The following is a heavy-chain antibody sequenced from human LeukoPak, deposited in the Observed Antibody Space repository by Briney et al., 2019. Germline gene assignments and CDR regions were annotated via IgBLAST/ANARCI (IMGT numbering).Heavy chain of an antibody. J-gene: IGHJ4*02. CDR1: GGSISSNTYY. Sequence: SETLSLTCTVSGGSISSNTYYWGWIRQPPGKGLEWIGSIYYSGSTYYNPSLKSRVTMSVDTSKNQFSLKLSSVTAADTAVYYCARDGLNYYDSSGYYDYWGQGTLVTVSS. CDR3: ARDGLNYYDSSGYYDY. D-gene: IGHD3-22*01. CDR2: IYYSGST. V-gene: IGHV4-39*07.